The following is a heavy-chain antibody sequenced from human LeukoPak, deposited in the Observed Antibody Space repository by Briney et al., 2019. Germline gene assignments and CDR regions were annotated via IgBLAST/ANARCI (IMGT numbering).Heavy chain of an antibody. V-gene: IGHV7-4-1*02. D-gene: IGHD4-17*01. CDR2: INTNTGNP. CDR3: ASPSTVTTGDDAFDI. J-gene: IGHJ3*02. CDR1: GYTFTSYA. Sequence: ASVKVSCKASGYTFTSYAMNWVRQAPGQGLEWMGWINTNTGNPTYAQGFTGRFVFSLDTSVSTAYLQISSLKAEDTAVYYCASPSTVTTGDDAFDIWGQGTMVTVSS.